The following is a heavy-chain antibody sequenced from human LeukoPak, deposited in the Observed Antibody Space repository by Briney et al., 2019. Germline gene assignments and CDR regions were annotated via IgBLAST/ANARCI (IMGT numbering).Heavy chain of an antibody. Sequence: GESLKISCKGSGYSFTSYWIGWVRQMPGKGLEWMGIIYPGDSDTRYSPSFQGQVTISADKSISTAYPQWSSLKASDTAMYYCARLPDYYGSGSYPDYWGQGTLVTVSS. CDR2: IYPGDSDT. V-gene: IGHV5-51*01. D-gene: IGHD3-10*01. CDR1: GYSFTSYW. J-gene: IGHJ4*02. CDR3: ARLPDYYGSGSYPDY.